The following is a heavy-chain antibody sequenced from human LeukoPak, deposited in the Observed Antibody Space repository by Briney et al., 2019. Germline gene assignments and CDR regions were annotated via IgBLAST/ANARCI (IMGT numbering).Heavy chain of an antibody. CDR3: VKDSYSRRTGWFDP. J-gene: IGHJ5*02. CDR2: INWSSGSI. V-gene: IGHV3-9*01. CDR1: GFTFDDYG. Sequence: GGSLRLSCAASGFTFDDYGMHWVRQAPGKGLEWVSGINWSSGSIGYADSVKGRFTISRDNAKNSLYLHISSLRAEDAALYYCVKDSYSRRTGWFDPWGQGTLVTVSS. D-gene: IGHD2-15*01.